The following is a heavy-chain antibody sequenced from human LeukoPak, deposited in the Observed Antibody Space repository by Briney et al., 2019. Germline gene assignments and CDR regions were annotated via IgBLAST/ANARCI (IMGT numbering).Heavy chain of an antibody. CDR3: ARHRFGHLFDY. V-gene: IGHV4-59*01. J-gene: IGHJ4*02. CDR1: GGSISGYY. Sequence: SETLSLTCTVSGGSISGYYWSWIRQPPGKGLEWIGYVYHTGHTHYSPSLKSRVTVSLDTSRNQVSLKLSSVTAADTAVYCCARHRFGHLFDYWGQGTLVIVSS. D-gene: IGHD3-16*01. CDR2: VYHTGHT.